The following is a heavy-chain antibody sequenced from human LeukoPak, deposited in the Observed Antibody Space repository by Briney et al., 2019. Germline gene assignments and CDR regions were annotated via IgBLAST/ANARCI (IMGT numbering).Heavy chain of an antibody. J-gene: IGHJ4*02. V-gene: IGHV3-30*18. D-gene: IGHD2-2*01. Sequence: GRSLRLSCAASGFAFSSYGMHWVRQAPGKGLEWVAVISYDGSNKYYADSVKGRFTLSRDNSKNTLYLQMNSLRAEDTAVYYCAKDQGGIVVVPAAMAYWGQGTLVTVSS. CDR1: GFAFSSYG. CDR2: ISYDGSNK. CDR3: AKDQGGIVVVPAAMAY.